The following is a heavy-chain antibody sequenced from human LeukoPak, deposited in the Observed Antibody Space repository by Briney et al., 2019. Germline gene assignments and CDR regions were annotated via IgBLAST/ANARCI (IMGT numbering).Heavy chain of an antibody. V-gene: IGHV5-51*01. D-gene: IGHD5-24*01. J-gene: IGHJ4*02. CDR1: GYSFTKYW. CDR2: IYPGDSDT. CDR3: AKGDGYNNFDY. Sequence: GESLKISCKGSGYSFTKYWVGWVRQKPGKGLEWMGIIYPGDSDTRYSPSFQGQVTISADKSVSTAYLQWSTLKASDTAMYYCAKGDGYNNFDYWGQGTLVTVSS.